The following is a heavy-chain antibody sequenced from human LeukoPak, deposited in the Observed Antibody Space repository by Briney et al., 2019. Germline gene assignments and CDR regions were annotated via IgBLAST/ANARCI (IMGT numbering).Heavy chain of an antibody. D-gene: IGHD4-17*01. V-gene: IGHV3-48*01. Sequence: GGSLRLSCAASGFTFSSYSMNWVRQAPGKGLEWVSYISSSITTIYYADSVKGRFTISRDNAKNSLYLQMNSLRAEDTAVYYCARSLTYYGDYGDDAFDIWGQGTMVTVSS. CDR1: GFTFSSYS. J-gene: IGHJ3*02. CDR3: ARSLTYYGDYGDDAFDI. CDR2: ISSSITTI.